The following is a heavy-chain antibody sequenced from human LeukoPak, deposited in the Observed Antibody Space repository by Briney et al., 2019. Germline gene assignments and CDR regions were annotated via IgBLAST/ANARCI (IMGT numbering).Heavy chain of an antibody. CDR1: GFTFSSYS. V-gene: IGHV3-21*01. Sequence: AGRSLRLSCAASGFTFSSYSMNWVRQAPGKGLEWVSSISSSSSYIYYADSVKGRFTISRDNAKNSLYLQMNSLRAEDTAVYYCARDLYKGYGDYIDAFDIWGQGTMVTVSS. D-gene: IGHD4-17*01. CDR3: ARDLYKGYGDYIDAFDI. J-gene: IGHJ3*02. CDR2: ISSSSSYI.